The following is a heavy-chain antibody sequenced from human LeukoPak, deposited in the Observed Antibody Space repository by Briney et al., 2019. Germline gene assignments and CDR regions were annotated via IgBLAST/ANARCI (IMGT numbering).Heavy chain of an antibody. CDR3: AKADYDSNSYYPDY. J-gene: IGHJ4*02. CDR2: ISASGGST. D-gene: IGHD3-22*01. Sequence: PGGSLRLSCAASGFTFSSYAMSWVRRAPGKGLEWVSAISASGGSTYYADSVKGRFTISRDNFKNTLYLQMNSLRAEDTAVYYCAKADYDSNSYYPDYWGQGTLVTVSS. CDR1: GFTFSSYA. V-gene: IGHV3-23*01.